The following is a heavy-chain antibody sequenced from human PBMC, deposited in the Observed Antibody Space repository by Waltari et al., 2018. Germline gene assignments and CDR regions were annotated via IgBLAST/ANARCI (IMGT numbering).Heavy chain of an antibody. CDR1: GFTFSSYS. J-gene: IGHJ4*02. D-gene: IGHD6-13*01. CDR2: ISSSSSYI. Sequence: GKPGGSLRLSCAASGFTFSSYSMNWVRQAPGKGLEWVSSISSSSSYIYYADSVKGRFTISRDNAKNSLYLQMNSLRAEDTAVYYCARDGRERQQLVPFDYWGQGTLVTVSS. CDR3: ARDGRERQQLVPFDY. V-gene: IGHV3-21*01.